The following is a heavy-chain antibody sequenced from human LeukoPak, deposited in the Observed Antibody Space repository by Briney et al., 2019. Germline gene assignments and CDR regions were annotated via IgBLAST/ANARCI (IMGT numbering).Heavy chain of an antibody. Sequence: SETLSLTCTVSDDSIRSYYWSRIRQPPGKGLEWIGYIYSSGSTNYNPSLKSRVTMSVDTSKNQFSLKLNSVTAADTAVYYCARSRDSSGYRNNWFDPWGQGTLVTVSS. CDR1: DDSIRSYY. V-gene: IGHV4-59*01. J-gene: IGHJ5*02. D-gene: IGHD3-22*01. CDR3: ARSRDSSGYRNNWFDP. CDR2: IYSSGST.